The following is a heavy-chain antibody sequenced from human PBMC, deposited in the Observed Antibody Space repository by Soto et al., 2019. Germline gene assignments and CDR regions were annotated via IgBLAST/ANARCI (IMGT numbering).Heavy chain of an antibody. Sequence: QVQLQQWGAGLLKPSETLSLTCAVYGGSFSGYYWSWICQPPGKGLEWIGEINHSGSTNYNPSLKSRVTISVDTSKNQFSLKLSSVTAADTAVYYCARARGRRWFDPWGQGTLVTVSS. D-gene: IGHD3-10*01. V-gene: IGHV4-34*01. CDR1: GGSFSGYY. CDR2: INHSGST. J-gene: IGHJ5*02. CDR3: ARARGRRWFDP.